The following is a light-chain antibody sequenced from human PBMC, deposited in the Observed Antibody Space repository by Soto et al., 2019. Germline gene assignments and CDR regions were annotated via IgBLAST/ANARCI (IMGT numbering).Light chain of an antibody. CDR1: QYVNIY. V-gene: IGKV3-11*01. J-gene: IGKJ4*01. Sequence: EIVLTQSPATVSLSPWERVTLSCRASQYVNIYLAWYQQKPGQAPRLLIYDASNSATGVPARFSGSGSGTDFTLTISSLESEDFSVYYCQERANWPLTFGGGTKVEIK. CDR2: DAS. CDR3: QERANWPLT.